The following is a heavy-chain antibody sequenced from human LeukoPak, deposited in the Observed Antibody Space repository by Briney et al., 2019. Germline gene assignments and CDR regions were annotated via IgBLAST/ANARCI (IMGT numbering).Heavy chain of an antibody. V-gene: IGHV3-23*01. CDR2: ISGSGGST. CDR3: AKGDYDYVWGSPPSFDY. D-gene: IGHD3-16*01. CDR1: GFSFSTYA. J-gene: IGHJ4*02. Sequence: PGGSLRLSCAASGFSFSTYAMSWVRQAPGKGLEWVSTISGSGGSTYHADSVKGRFTISRDNSKNTLYLQMNSLRAEDTAVYYCAKGDYDYVWGSPPSFDYWGQGTLVTVSS.